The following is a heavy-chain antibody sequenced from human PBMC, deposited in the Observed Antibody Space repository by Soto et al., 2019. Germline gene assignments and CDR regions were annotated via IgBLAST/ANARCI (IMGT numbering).Heavy chain of an antibody. CDR2: IVVGSGNT. J-gene: IGHJ5*02. V-gene: IGHV1-58*01. CDR1: GFNFTSSA. Sequence: SVKVSCKASGFNFTSSAVQWVRQARGQRLEWIGWIVVGSGNTNYAQKFQERVTITRDMSTSTAYMELSSLRSEYTAVYYCAADPDFWSGYYDESGWFDPWGQGTLVTVSS. D-gene: IGHD3-3*01. CDR3: AADPDFWSGYYDESGWFDP.